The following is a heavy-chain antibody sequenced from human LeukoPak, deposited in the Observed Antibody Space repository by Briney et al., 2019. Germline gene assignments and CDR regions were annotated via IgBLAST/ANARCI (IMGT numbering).Heavy chain of an antibody. Sequence: GGSLRLSCAASGFTFSNYNMNWVRQAPGKGLEWVSSISSSSSYIYYTDSVRGRFTISRDNAKNSLYLQMNSLRAEDTAVYYCAREKMVAGTEDAFDIWGQGTMVTVSS. CDR3: AREKMVAGTEDAFDI. J-gene: IGHJ3*02. CDR2: ISSSSSYI. CDR1: GFTFSNYN. D-gene: IGHD6-19*01. V-gene: IGHV3-21*01.